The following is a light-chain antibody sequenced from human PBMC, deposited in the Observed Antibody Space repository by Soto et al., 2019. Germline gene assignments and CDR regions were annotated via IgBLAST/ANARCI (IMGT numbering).Light chain of an antibody. CDR1: QSVSSSN. Sequence: ETVLTQSPGTLSLSPGQRATLSCRASQSVSSSNLAWYQQKPGQAPRLLIYGASSRATGIPDRFSGSGSGTDFTLTISGLEPEDFAVYFCQQYVGSGPVTFGGGTKMEVK. J-gene: IGKJ4*01. V-gene: IGKV3-20*01. CDR2: GAS. CDR3: QQYVGSGPVT.